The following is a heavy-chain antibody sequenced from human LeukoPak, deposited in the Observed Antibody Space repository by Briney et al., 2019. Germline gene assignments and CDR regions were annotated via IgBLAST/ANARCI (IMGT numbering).Heavy chain of an antibody. J-gene: IGHJ6*03. D-gene: IGHD1-14*01. V-gene: IGHV3-21*01. CDR1: GFTFSSYS. Sequence: GGSLRLSCAASGFTFSSYSMNWVRHAPGKGLEWVSSISSGSSYTYYADSMKGRFTISRDNAKKTLYLQMNTLRAEDTALYYCARDKDGTTPYYCDSMDVLVKATTVTDCS. CDR3: ARDKDGTTPYYCDSMDV. CDR2: ISSGSSYT.